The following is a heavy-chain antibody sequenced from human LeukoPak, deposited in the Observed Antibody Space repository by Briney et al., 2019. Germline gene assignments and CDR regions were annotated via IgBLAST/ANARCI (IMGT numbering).Heavy chain of an antibody. D-gene: IGHD1-1*01. CDR1: GASINNYY. CDR2: SGNT. CDR3: ARDTNWFDP. Sequence: SETLSLTCTVSGASINNYYWTWIRQPPGKGLEWIGYSGNTNYNPSLKGRVTISIDTSKNRFSLKLTSVTAADTAIYYCARDTNWFDPWGLGTLVTVSS. V-gene: IGHV4-59*01. J-gene: IGHJ5*02.